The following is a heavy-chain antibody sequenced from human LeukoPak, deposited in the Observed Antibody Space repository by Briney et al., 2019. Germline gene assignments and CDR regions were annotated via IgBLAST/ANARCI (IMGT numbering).Heavy chain of an antibody. CDR3: AREKTTVTTPFYYYYGMDV. V-gene: IGHV3-30*03. CDR1: GFTFSSCA. J-gene: IGHJ6*02. Sequence: GGSLRLSCAASGFTFSSCAMHWVRQAPGKGLEWVAVISYDGGNKYYAGSVRGRFTISRDNSKNTVFLQMNSLRAEDTAVYYCAREKTTVTTPFYYYYGMDVWGQGTTVTVSS. D-gene: IGHD4-17*01. CDR2: ISYDGGNK.